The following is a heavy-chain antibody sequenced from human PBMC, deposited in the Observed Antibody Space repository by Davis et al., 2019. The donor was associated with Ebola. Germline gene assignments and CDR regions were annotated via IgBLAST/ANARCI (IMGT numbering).Heavy chain of an antibody. V-gene: IGHV4-61*08. Sequence: SGPTLVKPTQTLTLTCTFSGFSLSTSGMCVSWIRQPPGKGLEWIGYIYYSGSTNYNPSLKSRVTISVDTSKNQFSLKLSSVTAADTAVYYCARVGYDFWSGYYSGNWFDPWGQGTLVTVSS. CDR1: GFSLSTSGMC. D-gene: IGHD3-3*01. J-gene: IGHJ5*02. CDR3: ARVGYDFWSGYYSGNWFDP. CDR2: IYYSGST.